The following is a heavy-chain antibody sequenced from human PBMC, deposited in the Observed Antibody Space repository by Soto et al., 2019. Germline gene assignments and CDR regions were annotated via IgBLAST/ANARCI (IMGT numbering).Heavy chain of an antibody. Sequence: EVQLLESGGGLVQPGGSLRLSCAASGLTFNTYAMSWVRQAPGKGLKWVSIISVGGGDTYYADSVKGRFTISRDDSKNTLYLQMNSLRAEDTAVYFCASRMNYCFDNWGQGTLVTVSS. J-gene: IGHJ4*02. V-gene: IGHV3-23*01. CDR2: ISVGGGDT. CDR1: GLTFNTYA. CDR3: ASRMNYCFDN.